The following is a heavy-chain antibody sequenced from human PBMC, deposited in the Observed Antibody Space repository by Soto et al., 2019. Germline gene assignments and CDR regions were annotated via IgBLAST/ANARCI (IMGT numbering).Heavy chain of an antibody. V-gene: IGHV3-74*01. CDR3: VRYPRSVGGSYRPDY. J-gene: IGHJ4*02. CDR1: GFTFSSYW. Sequence: EVQLVESGGGLVQPGGSLRLPCAASGFTFSSYWMHWVRQVPEKGLVWVSRINSDGTITNYADAVKGRFTISRDNVKNTLYLQMNSLRAEDTAVYYCVRYPRSVGGSYRPDYWGQGTLVTVSS. CDR2: INSDGTIT. D-gene: IGHD3-16*02.